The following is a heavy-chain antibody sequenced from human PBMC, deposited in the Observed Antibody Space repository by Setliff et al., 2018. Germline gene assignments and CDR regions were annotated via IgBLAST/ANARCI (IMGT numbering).Heavy chain of an antibody. D-gene: IGHD2-15*01. J-gene: IGHJ6*03. Sequence: SETLSLTCTVSGGSISNYYWTWIRQSAGKGLEWIGRVYTTGSTAFNPSLNSRVTMSLDESKNQFSLKLYSVTAADTAVYFCARVRVTPYCMDVWGKGTTVTVSS. V-gene: IGHV4-4*07. CDR2: VYTTGST. CDR1: GGSISNYY. CDR3: ARVRVTPYCMDV.